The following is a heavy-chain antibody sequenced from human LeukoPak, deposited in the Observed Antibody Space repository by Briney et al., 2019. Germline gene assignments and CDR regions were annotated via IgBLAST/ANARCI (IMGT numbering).Heavy chain of an antibody. CDR3: ARVAYGEDYVGTYYFDY. CDR2: IKQDGSEK. CDR1: GFTFSSYW. V-gene: IGHV3-7*01. Sequence: GGSLRLSCAASGFTFSSYWMSWVRQAPGKGLEWVANIKQDGSEKYYVDSVKGRFTISRDNAKNSLYLQMNSLRAEDTAVYYCARVAYGEDYVGTYYFDYWGQGTLVTVSS. J-gene: IGHJ4*02. D-gene: IGHD3-10*01.